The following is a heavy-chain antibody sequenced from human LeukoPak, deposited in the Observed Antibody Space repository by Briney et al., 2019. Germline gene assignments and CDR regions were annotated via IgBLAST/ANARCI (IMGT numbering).Heavy chain of an antibody. D-gene: IGHD6-19*01. CDR1: GGSISSSSYY. CDR3: ARHGSGQWLVLRGWFDP. J-gene: IGHJ5*02. Sequence: SETLSLTCTVSGGSISSSSYYWGWIRQPPGKGLEWIGSIYYSGSTYYNPSLKSRVTISVDTSKSQFSLKLSSVTAADTAVYYCARHGSGQWLVLRGWFDPWGQGTLVTVSS. CDR2: IYYSGST. V-gene: IGHV4-39*01.